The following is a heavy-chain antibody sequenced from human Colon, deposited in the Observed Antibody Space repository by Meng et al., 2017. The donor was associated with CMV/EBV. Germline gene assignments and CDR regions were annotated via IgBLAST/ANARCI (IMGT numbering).Heavy chain of an antibody. CDR2: IYPDDSNT. D-gene: IGHD3-10*01. CDR3: ARFGGQRLAQGLFDY. Sequence: VAPRRSGVEVKRPGASVKVSCKASGYSFTDYYLHWVRQMPGKGLEWMGIIYPDDSNTKYSPSFQGQVTISADKSISTAYLQWSSLKTSDTAMYYCARFGGQRLAQGLFDYWGQGTLVTVSS. CDR1: GYSFTDYY. J-gene: IGHJ4*02. V-gene: IGHV5-51*01.